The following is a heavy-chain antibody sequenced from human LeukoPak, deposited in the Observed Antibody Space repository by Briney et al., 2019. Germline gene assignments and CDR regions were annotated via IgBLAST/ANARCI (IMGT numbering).Heavy chain of an antibody. V-gene: IGHV3-23*01. CDR2: ISGSGGST. CDR1: GGSFSGYY. J-gene: IGHJ3*02. D-gene: IGHD3-3*01. CDR3: AKATIFGVVIMASGAFDI. Sequence: ETLSLTCAVYGGSFSGYYWSWVRQAPGKGLEWVSAISGSGGSTYYADSVKGRFTISRDNSKNTLYLQMNSLRAEDTAVYYCAKATIFGVVIMASGAFDIWGQGTMVTVSS.